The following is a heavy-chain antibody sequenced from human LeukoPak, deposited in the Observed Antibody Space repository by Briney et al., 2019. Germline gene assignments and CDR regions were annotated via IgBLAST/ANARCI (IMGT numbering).Heavy chain of an antibody. CDR1: GVSISSNLW. CDR3: AKHVYGSGSMDWFDP. CDR2: IHHSGSI. D-gene: IGHD3-10*01. V-gene: IGHV4-4*02. J-gene: IGHJ5*02. Sequence: SETLSLTCAVSGVSISSNLWWTWVRQPPGKGLEWIAEIHHSGSINYNPSLKSRVTISVDTSKNQFSLKLSSVTAADTAVYYCAKHVYGSGSMDWFDPWGQGTLVTVSS.